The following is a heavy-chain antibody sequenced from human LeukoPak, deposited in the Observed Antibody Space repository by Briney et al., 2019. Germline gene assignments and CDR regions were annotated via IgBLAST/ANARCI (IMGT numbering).Heavy chain of an antibody. CDR3: AKDRFIQAAGQHYFDY. CDR1: GFTFSSYS. V-gene: IGHV3-48*01. CDR2: ISSSSSTI. D-gene: IGHD6-13*01. Sequence: PGGSLRLSCAASGFTFSSYSMNWVRQAPGKGLEWVSYISSSSSTIYYADSVKGRFTISRDNAKNSLYLQMNSLRPEDTALYFCAKDRFIQAAGQHYFDYWGQGSLVTVSS. J-gene: IGHJ4*02.